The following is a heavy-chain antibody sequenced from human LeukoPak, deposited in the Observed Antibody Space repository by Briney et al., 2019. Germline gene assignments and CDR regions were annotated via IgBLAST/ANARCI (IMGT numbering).Heavy chain of an antibody. V-gene: IGHV1-8*01. CDR1: GYTFTSYD. CDR2: MNPNSGNT. Sequence: GASVKVSCKASGYTFTSYDINWVRQATGQGLEWMGWMNPNSGNTGYAQKFQGRVTMTRNTSISTAYMELSSLRSEDTAVYYCARGGRYCSGGSCYSDYWGQGTLVTVSS. J-gene: IGHJ4*02. CDR3: ARGGRYCSGGSCYSDY. D-gene: IGHD2-15*01.